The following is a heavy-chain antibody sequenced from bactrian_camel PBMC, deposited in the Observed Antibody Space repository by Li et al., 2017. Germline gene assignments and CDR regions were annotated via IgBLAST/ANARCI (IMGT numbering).Heavy chain of an antibody. J-gene: IGHJ4*01. Sequence: HVQLVEYGGEAVQAGGSLRPSCAASGPTRCMGWFHQAPGKEREGVAAIDSDTVTTRYADSVKGRFTISKDNAKNVLNLQMDNLNPEDSAMYYCAAGHCAGGSCTCSRELYDYNTWGQQGTQVTVS. CDR1: GPTRC. D-gene: IGHD4*01. CDR2: IDSDTVTT. V-gene: IGHV3S1*01.